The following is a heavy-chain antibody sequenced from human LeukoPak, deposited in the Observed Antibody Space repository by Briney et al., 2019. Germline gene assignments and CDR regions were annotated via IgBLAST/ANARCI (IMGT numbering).Heavy chain of an antibody. CDR3: ARDWRNFEC. D-gene: IGHD1-1*01. J-gene: IGHJ4*02. V-gene: IGHV6-1*01. CDR2: TYYRSRWYN. CDR1: GDSVSSNRDA. Sequence: SQTLSLTCAISGDSVSSNRDAWNWIRQSPSRGLEWLGRTYYRSRWYNDDAVSVKSRITINPDTSKNQFSLQLNSVTPEDTAVYYCARDWRNFECWGQGTLVTVSS.